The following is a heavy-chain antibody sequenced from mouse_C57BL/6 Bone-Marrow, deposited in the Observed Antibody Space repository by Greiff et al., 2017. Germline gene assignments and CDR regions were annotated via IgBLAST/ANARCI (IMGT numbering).Heavy chain of an antibody. CDR2: IHPNSGST. CDR3: ARPPYYGSSYYAMDY. D-gene: IGHD1-1*01. CDR1: GYTFTSYW. V-gene: IGHV1-64*01. J-gene: IGHJ4*01. Sequence: VQLQQPGAELVKPGASVKLSCKASGYTFTSYWMHWVKQRPGQGLEWIGMIHPNSGSTNYNEKFKSKATLTVDKSSSTAYMQLSSLTSEDSAVYYCARPPYYGSSYYAMDYWGQGTSVTVSS.